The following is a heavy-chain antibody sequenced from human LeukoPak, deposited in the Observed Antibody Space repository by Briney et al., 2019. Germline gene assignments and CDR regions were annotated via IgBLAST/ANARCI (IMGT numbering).Heavy chain of an antibody. CDR1: GGSISSYY. CDR3: ARLRGYCSSTNCYRDYGLDV. D-gene: IGHD2-2*02. CDR2: IYDSGST. J-gene: IGHJ6*02. V-gene: IGHV4-59*01. Sequence: SETLSLTCTVSGGSISSYYWNWIRQAPGKGLEWIGYIYDSGSTNYNPSLKSRVTISADTSKNQFSLKLSSVTAADTAVYYCARLRGYCSSTNCYRDYGLDVWGQGTTITVSS.